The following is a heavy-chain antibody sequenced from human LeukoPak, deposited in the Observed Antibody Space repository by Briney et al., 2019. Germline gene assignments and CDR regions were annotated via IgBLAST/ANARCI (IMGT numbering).Heavy chain of an antibody. J-gene: IGHJ4*02. CDR2: IYHSGST. CDR1: GGSISSGGYS. V-gene: IGHV4-30-2*01. D-gene: IGHD3-3*01. CDR3: ARGSFRPRYYDCGSCFDY. Sequence: SETLSLTCAVSGGSISSGGYSWSWIRQPPGKGLEWIGYIYHSGSTYYNPSLKSRVTISVNRSKNQFSLKLSSVIAADTAVYYCARGSFRPRYYDCGSCFDYWGQGTLVTVSS.